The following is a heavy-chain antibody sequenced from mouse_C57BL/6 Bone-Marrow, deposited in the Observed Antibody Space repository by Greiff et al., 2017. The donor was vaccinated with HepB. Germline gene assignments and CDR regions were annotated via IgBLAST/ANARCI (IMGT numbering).Heavy chain of an antibody. CDR2: IDPANGNT. V-gene: IGHV14-3*01. CDR3: ARCTTVVAYYFDY. CDR1: GFNIKNTY. D-gene: IGHD1-1*01. Sequence: EVQRVESVAELVRPGASVKLSCTASGFNIKNTYMHWVKQRPEQGLEWIGRIDPANGNTKYAPKFKGKATITADTSSNTAYLLLSSLTSEDTAIYYCARCTTVVAYYFDYWGQGTTLTVSS. J-gene: IGHJ2*01.